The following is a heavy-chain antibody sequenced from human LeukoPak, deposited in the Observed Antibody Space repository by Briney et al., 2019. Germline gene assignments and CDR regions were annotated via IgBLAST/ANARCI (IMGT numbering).Heavy chain of an antibody. CDR1: GGSFSGYY. CDR2: IYYSGST. D-gene: IGHD6-13*01. Sequence: SETLSLTCAVYGGSFSGYYWSWIRQPPGKGLEWVGYIYYSGSTNYNPSLKSRVTISVDTSKNQFSLKLSSVTAADTAVYYCASSSSWYPSFDYWGQGTLVTVSS. CDR3: ASSSSWYPSFDY. V-gene: IGHV4-59*01. J-gene: IGHJ4*02.